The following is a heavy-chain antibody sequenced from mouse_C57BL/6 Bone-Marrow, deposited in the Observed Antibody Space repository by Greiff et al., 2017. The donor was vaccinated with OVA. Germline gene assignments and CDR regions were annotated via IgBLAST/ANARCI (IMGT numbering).Heavy chain of an antibody. D-gene: IGHD1-1*01. Sequence: VKLMESGPELVKPGASVKISCKASGYAFSSSWMNWVKQRPGKGLEWIGRIYPGDGDTNYNGKFKGKATLTADKSSSTAYMQLSSLTSEDSAVYFCASYYGSSYRYAMDYWGQGTSVTVSS. CDR2: IYPGDGDT. CDR3: ASYYGSSYRYAMDY. CDR1: GYAFSSSW. J-gene: IGHJ4*01. V-gene: IGHV1-82*01.